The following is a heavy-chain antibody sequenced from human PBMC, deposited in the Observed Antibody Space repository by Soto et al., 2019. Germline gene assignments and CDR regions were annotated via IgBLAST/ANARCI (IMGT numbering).Heavy chain of an antibody. D-gene: IGHD3-22*01. CDR1: GFYFSGFE. V-gene: IGHV3-48*03. CDR3: ARSLSKSSGYYFDY. J-gene: IGHJ4*02. Sequence: EVQLVESGGGLVQPGGSLRLSCAASGFYFSGFEMNWVRQTPGKGLEWISYISTTSIVYYADSVKGRFTIARDDAKNSLSLQMNSLRVEDTAVYYCARSLSKSSGYYFDYWGQGILVAVSS. CDR2: ISTTSIV.